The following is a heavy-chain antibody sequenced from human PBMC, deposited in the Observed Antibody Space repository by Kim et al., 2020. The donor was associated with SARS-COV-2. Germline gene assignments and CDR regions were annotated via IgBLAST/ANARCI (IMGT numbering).Heavy chain of an antibody. CDR3: AREGCSSTSCYNWGYYYYYYGMDV. CDR2: IYTSGST. D-gene: IGHD2-2*02. J-gene: IGHJ6*02. CDR1: GGSISSGSYY. Sequence: SETLSLTCTVSGGSISSGSYYWSWIRQPAGKGLEWIGRIYTSGSTNYNPSLKSRVTISVDTSKNQFSLKLSSVTAADTAVYYCAREGCSSTSCYNWGYYYYYYGMDVWGQGTTVTVSS. V-gene: IGHV4-61*02.